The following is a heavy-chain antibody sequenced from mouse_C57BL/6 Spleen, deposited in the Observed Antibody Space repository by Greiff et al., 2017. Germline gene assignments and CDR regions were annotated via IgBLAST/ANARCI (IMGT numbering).Heavy chain of an antibody. CDR3: ARWDSSGYEFAY. CDR2: INPNNGGT. J-gene: IGHJ3*01. CDR1: GYTFTDYY. D-gene: IGHD3-2*02. V-gene: IGHV1-26*01. Sequence: VQLQQSGPELVKPGASVKISCKASGYTFTDYYMNWVKQSHGKSLAWIGDINPNNGGTSYNQKFKGKATLTVDKSSSTAYMELSSLTSEDSAVXYCARWDSSGYEFAYWGQGTLVTVSA.